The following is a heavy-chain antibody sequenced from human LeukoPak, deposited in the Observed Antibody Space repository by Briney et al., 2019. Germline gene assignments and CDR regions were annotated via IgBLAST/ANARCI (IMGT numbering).Heavy chain of an antibody. CDR2: INGDNGNT. CDR1: GYNFASYT. V-gene: IGHV1-3*01. J-gene: IGHJ4*02. D-gene: IGHD3-10*01. CDR3: ARSSSGTYHY. Sequence: ASVKVSCKTSGYNFASYTMHWLRQAPGQSPEWMGSINGDNGNTKYSEKFQGRVTFTRDTSATSAYMELSRLRSEDTAVYYCARSSSGTYHYWGQGTLVTVSS.